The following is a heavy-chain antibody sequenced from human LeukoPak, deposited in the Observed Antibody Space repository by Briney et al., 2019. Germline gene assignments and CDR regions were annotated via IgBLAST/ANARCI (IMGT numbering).Heavy chain of an antibody. D-gene: IGHD3-3*01. CDR1: GFTFSSYA. V-gene: IGHV3-64*01. J-gene: IGHJ6*02. CDR3: ARGQYVLRFLEWLPXXGMDV. CDR2: ISSNGGST. Sequence: GGSLRLSCAASGFTFSSYAMHWVRQAPGKGLEYVSAISSNGGSTYYANSVKGRFTISRDNSKNTLYLQMGSLRAEDMAVYYCARGQYVLRFLEWLPXXGMDVWGQGTTVTVSS.